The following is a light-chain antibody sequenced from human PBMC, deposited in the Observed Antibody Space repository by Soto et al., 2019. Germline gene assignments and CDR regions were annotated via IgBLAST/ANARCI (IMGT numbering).Light chain of an antibody. CDR2: DAS. J-gene: IGKJ1*01. CDR1: QSISSW. V-gene: IGKV1-5*01. Sequence: DTQMTQSPSTLSASVGDRVTITCRASQSISSWLAWYQQKPGKAPKLLIYDASSLESGVPSRFSGSGSGTEFTLTISSLQPDDFATYYCQQYNSYSLTFGQGTKVEIK. CDR3: QQYNSYSLT.